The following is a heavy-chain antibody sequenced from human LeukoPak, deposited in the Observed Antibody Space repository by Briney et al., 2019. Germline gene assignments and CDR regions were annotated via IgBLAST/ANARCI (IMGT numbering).Heavy chain of an antibody. CDR3: ARRGSSSWGRLDY. Sequence: GGSLRLSCAASGFTFSSYWMSWVRQAPGKGLEWVANIKQGGSEKYYVDSVKGRFTISRDNAKNSLYLQMSSLRAEDTAVYYCARRGSSSWGRLDYWGQGTLVTVSS. CDR2: IKQGGSEK. CDR1: GFTFSSYW. V-gene: IGHV3-7*01. J-gene: IGHJ4*02. D-gene: IGHD6-13*01.